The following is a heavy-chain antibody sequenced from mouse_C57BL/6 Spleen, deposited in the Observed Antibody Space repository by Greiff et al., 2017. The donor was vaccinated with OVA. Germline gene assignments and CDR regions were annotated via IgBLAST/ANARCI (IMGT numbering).Heavy chain of an antibody. D-gene: IGHD1-1*01. V-gene: IGHV14-4*01. Sequence: EVMLVESGAELVRPGASVKLSCTASGFNIKDDYMHWVKQRPEQGLEWIGWIDPENGDTEYASKFQGKATITADTSSNTAYLQLSSLTSEDTAVYYCTPITTVVGGYWGQGTTLTVSS. CDR1: GFNIKDDY. CDR2: IDPENGDT. CDR3: TPITTVVGGY. J-gene: IGHJ2*01.